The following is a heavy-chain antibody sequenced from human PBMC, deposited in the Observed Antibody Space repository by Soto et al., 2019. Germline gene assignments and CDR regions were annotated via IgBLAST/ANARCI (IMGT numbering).Heavy chain of an antibody. CDR2: ISGSGGRT. V-gene: IGHV3-23*01. J-gene: IGHJ3*02. Sequence: GSLRLSCVASGFPFSSYAMSWVRQTPGKGLGWVSGISGSGGRTYYADSVKGRFTISRDNSNNTLSLQMHILRVEDTAVYFCAKGGYYSLFDIWGQGTMVTVSS. CDR1: GFPFSSYA. D-gene: IGHD3-16*01. CDR3: AKGGYYSLFDI.